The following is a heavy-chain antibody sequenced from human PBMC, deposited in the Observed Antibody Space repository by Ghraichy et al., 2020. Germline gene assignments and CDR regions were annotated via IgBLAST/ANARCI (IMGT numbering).Heavy chain of an antibody. CDR3: ARYPLGVSGDYFDY. V-gene: IGHV4-34*01. CDR1: GGSFSGYY. CDR2: INHSGST. D-gene: IGHD3-16*01. J-gene: IGHJ4*02. Sequence: SQTLSLTCAVYGGSFSGYYWSWIRQPPGKGLEWIGEINHSGSTNYNPSLKSRVTISVDTSKNQFSLKLSSVTAADTAVYYCARYPLGVSGDYFDYWGQGTLVTVSS.